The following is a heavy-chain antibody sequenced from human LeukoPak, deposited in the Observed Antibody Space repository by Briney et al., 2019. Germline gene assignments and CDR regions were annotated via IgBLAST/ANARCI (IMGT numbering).Heavy chain of an antibody. CDR3: ATAPRVGTTVEAFDI. J-gene: IGHJ3*02. CDR1: GYTLTELS. Sequence: PGASVKVSCKVSGYTLTELSIHWVRQAPGKGLEWMGGFDPDDGETIYAQKFQGRVTMTEDTSTDTAYMELSSLRSEDTAVYYCATAPRVGTTVEAFDIWGQGTMVTVSS. CDR2: FDPDDGET. D-gene: IGHD1-1*01. V-gene: IGHV1-24*01.